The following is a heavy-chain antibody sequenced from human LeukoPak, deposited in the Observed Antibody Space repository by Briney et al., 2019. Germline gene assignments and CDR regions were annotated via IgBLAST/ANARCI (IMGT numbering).Heavy chain of an antibody. V-gene: IGHV1-46*01. Sequence: ASVKVSCKASGYPFISYYIHWVRQAPGQGLEWMGMINPNGGGTSYGQKFQGRVTMTTDTSTSTAYMELRSLRSDDTAVYYCASRQFDYWGQGTLVTVSS. CDR1: GYPFISYY. J-gene: IGHJ4*02. CDR3: ASRQFDY. CDR2: INPNGGGT.